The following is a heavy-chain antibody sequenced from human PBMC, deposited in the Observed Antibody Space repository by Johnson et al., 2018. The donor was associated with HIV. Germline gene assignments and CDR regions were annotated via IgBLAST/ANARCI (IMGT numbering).Heavy chain of an antibody. J-gene: IGHJ3*02. CDR3: ATSEGYGSGGPNAFDI. CDR1: GFTFRNYG. Sequence: VQLVESWGGVVQPGKSLRLSCAASGFTFRNYGMHWVRQAPGKGLEWVAVISYDGSNRYSADSVKGRFTISRDNSKNTLYLLMNSLRAEDTAVYYCATSEGYGSGGPNAFDIWGQGTMVTVSS. D-gene: IGHD3-10*01. CDR2: ISYDGSNR. V-gene: IGHV3-30*03.